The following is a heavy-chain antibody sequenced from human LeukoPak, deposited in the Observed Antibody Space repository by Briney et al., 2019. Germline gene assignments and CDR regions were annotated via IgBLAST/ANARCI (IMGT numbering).Heavy chain of an antibody. D-gene: IGHD3-22*01. J-gene: IGHJ6*03. CDR2: IYYSGST. CDR1: GGSISSYY. CDR3: ARDRYDSSDRYYYYYYMDV. V-gene: IGHV4-59*01. Sequence: PSETLSLTCTVSGGSISSYYWSWLRQPPGKGLEWIGYIYYSGSTNYNPSLKSRVTISVDTSKNQFSLKLSSVTAADTAVYYCARDRYDSSDRYYYYYYMDVWGKGTTVTVSS.